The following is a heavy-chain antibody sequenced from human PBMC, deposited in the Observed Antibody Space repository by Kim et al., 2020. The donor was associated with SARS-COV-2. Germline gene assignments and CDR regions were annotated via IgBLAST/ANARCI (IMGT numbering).Heavy chain of an antibody. D-gene: IGHD3-3*01. J-gene: IGHJ4*02. Sequence: KGRVTISVDTAKNQFSLKLSSVTAADTAVYYCASARRLRCLEWLSDYFDYWGQGTLVTVSS. CDR3: ASARRLRCLEWLSDYFDY. V-gene: IGHV4-31*02.